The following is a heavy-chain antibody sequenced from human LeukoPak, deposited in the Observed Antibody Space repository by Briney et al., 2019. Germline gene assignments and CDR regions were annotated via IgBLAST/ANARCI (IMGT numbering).Heavy chain of an antibody. D-gene: IGHD3-22*01. V-gene: IGHV4-38-2*01. CDR1: GYSISSGYY. J-gene: IGHJ4*02. Sequence: RSSETLSLTCAVSGYSISSGYYWGWIRQPPGKGLEWIGSIYHSGSTYYNPSLKSRVTISVDTSKNQFSLKLSSVTAADTVVYYCASKQPTYYYDSSGYYYALDFDYWGQGTLVTVSS. CDR2: IYHSGST. CDR3: ASKQPTYYYDSSGYYYALDFDY.